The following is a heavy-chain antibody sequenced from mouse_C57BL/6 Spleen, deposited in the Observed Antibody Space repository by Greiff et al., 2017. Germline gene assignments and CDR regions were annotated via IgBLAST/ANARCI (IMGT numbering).Heavy chain of an antibody. CDR2: ISNGGGRT. CDR3: ARHDGYFDV. V-gene: IGHV5-12*01. Sequence: EVLLVESGGGLVQPGGSLKLSCAASGFTFSDYYMYWVRQTPEKRLEWVAYISNGGGRTYYPDTVKGRFTISRDNAKNTRYLQMRRLKSEDTAMYYCARHDGYFDVWGTGTTVTVSS. J-gene: IGHJ1*03. CDR1: GFTFSDYY.